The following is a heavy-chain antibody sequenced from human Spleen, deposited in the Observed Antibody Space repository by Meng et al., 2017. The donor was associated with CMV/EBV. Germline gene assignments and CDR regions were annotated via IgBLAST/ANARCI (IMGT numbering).Heavy chain of an antibody. CDR1: GYTFTGYY. V-gene: IGHV1-2*02. D-gene: IGHD1/OR15-1a*01. J-gene: IGHJ4*02. CDR3: ALQQQGMALYALLIF. CDR2: INPNSGAA. Sequence: ASVKVSCKASGYTFTGYYMHWVRQAPGQGLEWMGWINPNSGAADFAQKFQGRVTLTRDTSITTAYMDISSLTSDDTAVYYCALQQQGMALYALLIFWGQGTLVTVSS.